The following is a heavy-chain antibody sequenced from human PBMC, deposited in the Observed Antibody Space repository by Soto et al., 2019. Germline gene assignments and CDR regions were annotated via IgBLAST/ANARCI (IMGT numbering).Heavy chain of an antibody. CDR2: IYHSGST. CDR1: GGSLSRGGYC. V-gene: IGHV4-30-2*01. J-gene: IGHJ4*02. Sequence: PSETLSLTCAVSGGSLSRGGYCWSWIRQPPGKGLEWIGYIYHSGSTYYNPSLKSRVTISVDRSTNQFSLKLSSVTAADTAVYYCARATAIGYYFDDWVQGTLVTVSS. D-gene: IGHD2-21*02. CDR3: ARATAIGYYFDD.